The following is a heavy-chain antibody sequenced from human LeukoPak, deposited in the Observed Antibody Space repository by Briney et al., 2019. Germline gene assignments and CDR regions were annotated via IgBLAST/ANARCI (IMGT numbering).Heavy chain of an antibody. CDR2: ISYIGST. CDR3: GRNQGVVAWRAYMDV. J-gene: IGHJ6*03. CDR1: GGAISSDY. D-gene: IGHD3-3*01. V-gene: IGHV4-59*01. Sequence: PSETLSLACTVSGGAISSDYWRWVRQPPGKGLEWIGYISYIGSTNYNTSPRSRVTKSVETAKTQLSLKLSSVTASDTAVYYCGRNQGVVAWRAYMDVWGKGSTVTVSS.